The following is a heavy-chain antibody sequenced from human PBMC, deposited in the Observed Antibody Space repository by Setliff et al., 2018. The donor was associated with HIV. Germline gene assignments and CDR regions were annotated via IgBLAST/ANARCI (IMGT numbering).Heavy chain of an antibody. Sequence: PSETLSLTCTVSGGSISGYYWSWIRQPPGKGLEWIGSISFSGTYLNPSLKSRVTISVDRSKDQFSLKMTSVTAADTAVYFCARHPAGLDGWSYFDWWSQGTLVTVSS. CDR3: ARHPAGLDGWSYFDW. V-gene: IGHV4-59*01. J-gene: IGHJ4*02. D-gene: IGHD6-19*01. CDR2: ISFSGT. CDR1: GGSISGYY.